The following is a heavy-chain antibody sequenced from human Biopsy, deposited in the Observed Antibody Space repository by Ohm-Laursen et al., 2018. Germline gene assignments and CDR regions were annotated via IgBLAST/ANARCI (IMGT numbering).Heavy chain of an antibody. Sequence: SDTLSITCPVFGKTFSDYQWSWIRQPPGKGLEWIGQINQAGTTNYNPSLKSRVSISADASKYEFSLRLTSVTAADTAVYLCGNEVHGRDYWGLGAQVTVSS. CDR1: GKTFSDYQ. D-gene: IGHD2-15*01. CDR3: GNEVHGRDY. CDR2: INQAGTT. V-gene: IGHV4-34*08. J-gene: IGHJ4*02.